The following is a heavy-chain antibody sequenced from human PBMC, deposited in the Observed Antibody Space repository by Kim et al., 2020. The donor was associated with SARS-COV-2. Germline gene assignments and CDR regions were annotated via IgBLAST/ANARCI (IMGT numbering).Heavy chain of an antibody. V-gene: IGHV1-46*01. CDR1: GYTFTSYY. CDR3: ARVSMVRGGLYYFDY. J-gene: IGHJ4*02. Sequence: ASVKVSCKASGYTFTSYYMHWVRQAPGQGLEWMGIINPSGGSTSYAQKFQGRVTMTRDTSTSTVYMELSSLRSEDTAVYYCARVSMVRGGLYYFDYWGQGTLVTVSS. D-gene: IGHD3-10*01. CDR2: INPSGGST.